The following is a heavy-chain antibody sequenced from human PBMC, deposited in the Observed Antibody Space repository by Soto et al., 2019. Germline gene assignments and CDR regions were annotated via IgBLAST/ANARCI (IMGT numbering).Heavy chain of an antibody. D-gene: IGHD6-13*01. J-gene: IGHJ6*02. CDR2: LIPIFGTA. V-gene: IGHV1-69*13. CDR3: ARAHRMYSSSWLPPNYYYYGMDV. Sequence: GASVKVSCKASGGTFSSYAISWVRQAPGQGLEWMGGLIPIFGTANYAQKFEGRGTITADESTSTAYMELSSLRSEDTAVYYCARAHRMYSSSWLPPNYYYYGMDVWGQGTTVTVSS. CDR1: GGTFSSYA.